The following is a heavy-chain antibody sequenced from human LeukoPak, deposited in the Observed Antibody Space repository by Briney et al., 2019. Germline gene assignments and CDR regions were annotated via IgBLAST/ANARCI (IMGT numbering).Heavy chain of an antibody. CDR3: ARDGLYSSFVWFDP. D-gene: IGHD6-6*01. Sequence: SETLSLTCTVSGGSISSSSYYWGWIRQPPGKGLEWIGSIYYSGSTYYNPSLKSRVTISVDTSKNQFSLKLSSVTAADTAVYYCARDGLYSSFVWFDPWGQGTLVTVSS. CDR2: IYYSGST. CDR1: GGSISSSSYY. J-gene: IGHJ5*02. V-gene: IGHV4-39*07.